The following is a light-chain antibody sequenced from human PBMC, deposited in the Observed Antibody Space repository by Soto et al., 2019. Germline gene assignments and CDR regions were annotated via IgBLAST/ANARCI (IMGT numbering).Light chain of an antibody. CDR1: RSDVGAYNY. CDR2: EVT. Sequence: QSAVTQPASVSVSPRQSIAISCSGTRSDVGAYNYVSWYQQHPGKAPKLMISEVTNRPSGVSDRFSGSKSGNTASLTISGLQAEDEADYYCSSFTSRFTFVFGTGTKATVL. J-gene: IGLJ1*01. V-gene: IGLV2-14*01. CDR3: SSFTSRFTFV.